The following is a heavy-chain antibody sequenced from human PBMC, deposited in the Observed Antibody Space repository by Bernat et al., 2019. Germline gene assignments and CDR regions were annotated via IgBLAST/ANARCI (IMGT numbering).Heavy chain of an antibody. Sequence: EVQLLESGGGLVQPGGSLRLSCAASGFIFSSNAMSWVRQAPEKGLEWVSTISHDGSTYYADSMKGGFTISKDKSKNTLYLQMDSLRAEDTAVYYCAKDGAARPWPRFDYWGEGTLITVSS. V-gene: IGHV3-23*01. CDR1: GFIFSSNA. D-gene: IGHD6-6*01. CDR3: AKDGAARPWPRFDY. J-gene: IGHJ4*02. CDR2: ISHDGST.